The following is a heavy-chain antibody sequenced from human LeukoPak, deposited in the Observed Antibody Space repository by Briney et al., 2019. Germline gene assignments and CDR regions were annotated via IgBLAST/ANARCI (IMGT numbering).Heavy chain of an antibody. CDR2: IYSGGRT. Sequence: GGSLRLSCAVSGFIVSSNYMTWVRQAPGKGLEWVSVIYSGGRTYYADSVKGRFTISRDNAKNSLYLQMNSLRAEDTAVYYCARDCGGGSCYGPYDAFDIWGQGTMVTVSS. J-gene: IGHJ3*02. V-gene: IGHV3-66*01. D-gene: IGHD2-15*01. CDR1: GFIVSSNY. CDR3: ARDCGGGSCYGPYDAFDI.